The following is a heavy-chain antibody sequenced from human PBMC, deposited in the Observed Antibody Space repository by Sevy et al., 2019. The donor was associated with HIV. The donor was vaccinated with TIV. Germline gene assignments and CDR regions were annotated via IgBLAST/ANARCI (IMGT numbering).Heavy chain of an antibody. CDR2: IYYNGHT. V-gene: IGHV4-39*02. CDR3: AREAGGYDYDYGMDV. Sequence: SETLSLTCSVSGGTIVSSGHYWGWIRQTPGKGLEWIGSIYYNGHTYYNPSLNSRLTISIDTSKIQFSLNLSSVTTADTAIYFCAREAGGYDYDYGMDVWGQGTTVTVSS. J-gene: IGHJ6*02. D-gene: IGHD5-12*01. CDR1: GGTIVSSGHY.